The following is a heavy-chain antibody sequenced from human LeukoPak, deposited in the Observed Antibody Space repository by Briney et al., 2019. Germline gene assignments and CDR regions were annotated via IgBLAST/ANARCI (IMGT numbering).Heavy chain of an antibody. Sequence: PSETLSLTCAVYGGSFSGYYWSWIRQPPGKGLEWIGEINHSGSTNYNPSLKSRVTISVDTSKNQFSLKLSSVTAADTAVYYCARHFRGDGYKTFDYWGQGTLVTVSS. CDR3: ARHFRGDGYKTFDY. J-gene: IGHJ4*02. CDR2: INHSGST. CDR1: GGSFSGYY. D-gene: IGHD5-24*01. V-gene: IGHV4-34*01.